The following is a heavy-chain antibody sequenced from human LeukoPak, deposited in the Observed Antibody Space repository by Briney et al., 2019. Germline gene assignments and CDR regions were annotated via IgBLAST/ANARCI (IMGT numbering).Heavy chain of an antibody. Sequence: PSPSLSLTCLVSGGSISSGTYYSAWIRQSPGKGLEWFGAISSSGSTYYNPSLKSRVTISVDTSRNQFSLRLSSVTAADSALYYCARCVSMVRGIIRPPDYWGQGTLVTVSS. D-gene: IGHD3-10*01. CDR1: GGSISSGTYY. J-gene: IGHJ4*02. CDR3: ARCVSMVRGIIRPPDY. CDR2: ISSSGST. V-gene: IGHV4-39*01.